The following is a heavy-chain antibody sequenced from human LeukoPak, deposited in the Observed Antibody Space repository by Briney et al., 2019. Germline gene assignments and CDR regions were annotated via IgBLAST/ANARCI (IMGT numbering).Heavy chain of an antibody. J-gene: IGHJ4*02. CDR2: ISGSGGST. Sequence: PGGSLRLSCAASGFTFSSYAMSWVRQAPGKGLEWVSSISGSGGSTYYADSVKGRFTISRDNSKNTLYLQMNSLRAEDTAVYYCAKAVLLWYEYYFDYWGQGTLVTVSS. V-gene: IGHV3-23*01. CDR3: AKAVLLWYEYYFDY. CDR1: GFTFSSYA. D-gene: IGHD3-10*01.